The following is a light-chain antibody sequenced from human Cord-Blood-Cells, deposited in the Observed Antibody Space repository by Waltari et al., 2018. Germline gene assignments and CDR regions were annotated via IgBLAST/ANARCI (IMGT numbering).Light chain of an antibody. CDR1: QSVLYSSNNKNY. CDR3: QQYYSTPRT. CDR2: WAA. V-gene: IGKV4-1*01. Sequence: DIVMTQSPDSLAVSLGERATINCKSSQSVLYSSNNKNYLAWYQQKPGQPPKLLIYWAATRESGFPDRFSGSGSGTDFTLTSSSLQAEDVAVYYCQQYYSTPRTFGQGTKVEIK. J-gene: IGKJ1*01.